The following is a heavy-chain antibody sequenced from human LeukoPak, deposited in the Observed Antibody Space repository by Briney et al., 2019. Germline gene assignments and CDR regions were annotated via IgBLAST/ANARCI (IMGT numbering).Heavy chain of an antibody. D-gene: IGHD2-8*02. Sequence: GGSLRLSCAASGFTFSSFAMTWVRQAPGKGLEWVSGFDGNGPNTYYADSVKGRWTISRDNSRNTLYLEMNSLRPEDTAIYYCAKPRTTGLGWAQFDYWGQGSLVAVSS. CDR2: FDGNGPNT. CDR1: GFTFSSFA. J-gene: IGHJ4*02. V-gene: IGHV3-23*01. CDR3: AKPRTTGLGWAQFDY.